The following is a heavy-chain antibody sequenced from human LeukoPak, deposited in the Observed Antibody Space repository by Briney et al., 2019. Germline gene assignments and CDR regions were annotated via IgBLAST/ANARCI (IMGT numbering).Heavy chain of an antibody. CDR3: AKDQAFNLWSGPPGAFDI. D-gene: IGHD3-3*01. Sequence: PGGSLRLSCAASGITFRNYPISWVRQAPGKGPEWLSAIDGNSYNTYYSDSVRGRFSISRDNSKNTVYLQMNSLRADDTAMYYCAKDQAFNLWSGPPGAFDIWGQGTMVTVSS. V-gene: IGHV3-23*01. CDR1: GITFRNYP. J-gene: IGHJ3*02. CDR2: IDGNSYNT.